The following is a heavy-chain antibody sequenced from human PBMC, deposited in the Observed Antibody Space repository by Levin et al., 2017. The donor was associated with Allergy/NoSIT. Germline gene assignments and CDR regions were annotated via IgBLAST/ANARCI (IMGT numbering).Heavy chain of an antibody. CDR3: AKGIAAAGPEYYYYYAMGV. V-gene: IGHV3-23*01. Sequence: GGSLRLSCAASGFTFSTYAMNWVRQAPGKGLDWVSAISGSGDYTYYADSVKGRFTISRDNSKNTLYLQMNSLRTDDTAIYYCAKGIAAAGPEYYYYYAMGVWGQGTTVTVSS. CDR2: ISGSGDYT. J-gene: IGHJ6*02. D-gene: IGHD6-13*01. CDR1: GFTFSTYA.